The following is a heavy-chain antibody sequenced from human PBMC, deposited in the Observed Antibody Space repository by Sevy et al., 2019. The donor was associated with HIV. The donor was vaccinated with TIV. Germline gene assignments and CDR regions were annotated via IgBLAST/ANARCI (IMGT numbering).Heavy chain of an antibody. CDR2: IYWNDDK. V-gene: IGHV2-5*01. CDR1: GFSLSTSGVG. J-gene: IGHJ4*02. CDR3: AHSMSYCSSTSCFYFDY. D-gene: IGHD2-2*01. Sequence: SGPTLVKPTQTLTLTCTFSGFSLSTSGVGVGWIRQPPGKALEWLALIYWNDDKRYSPSLKSRLTITKDTSKNQVVLTMTNMDPVDTATSYCAHSMSYCSSTSCFYFDYWGQGTLVTVSS.